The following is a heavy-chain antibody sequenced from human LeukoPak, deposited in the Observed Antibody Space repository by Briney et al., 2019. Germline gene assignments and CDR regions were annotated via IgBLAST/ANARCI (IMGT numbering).Heavy chain of an antibody. CDR2: ISWNSGSI. D-gene: IGHD3-22*01. J-gene: IGHJ6*03. CDR3: ARESNYYDSSGYYSFHYYYYMDV. CDR1: GFTFDDYA. V-gene: IGHV3-9*01. Sequence: PGGSLRLSCAASGFTFDDYAMHWVRQAPGKGLEWVSGISWNSGSIGYADSVKGRFTISRDNAKNSLYLQMNSLRAEDTALYYCARESNYYDSSGYYSFHYYYYMDVWGKGTTVTVSS.